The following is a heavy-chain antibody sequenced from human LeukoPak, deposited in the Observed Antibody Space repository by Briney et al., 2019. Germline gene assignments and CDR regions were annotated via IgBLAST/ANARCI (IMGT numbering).Heavy chain of an antibody. D-gene: IGHD5-24*01. Sequence: PSETLSLTCTVSGGSISSGSYYRSWIRQPAGKGLEWIGRIYTSGSTNYNPSLKSRVTISVDTSRNHFSLRLSSVTAADTAVYYCARRRRDGYNFDYWGQGTLVTVSS. J-gene: IGHJ4*02. CDR2: IYTSGST. V-gene: IGHV4-61*02. CDR1: GGSISSGSYY. CDR3: ARRRRDGYNFDY.